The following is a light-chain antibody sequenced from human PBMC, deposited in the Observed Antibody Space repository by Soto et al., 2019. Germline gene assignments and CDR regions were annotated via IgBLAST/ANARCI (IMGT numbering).Light chain of an antibody. CDR2: GAS. CDR1: QSVSSN. J-gene: IGKJ2*01. Sequence: EIVMTQSPATLSVSPGERATLSCRASQSVSSNLAWYQQKPGQAPRLLIYGASTRATGIPARFSGSGSGTEFTLTISSLQSEDFAVYYCQQYGNFPYTFGPGTKVQIK. CDR3: QQYGNFPYT. V-gene: IGKV3-15*01.